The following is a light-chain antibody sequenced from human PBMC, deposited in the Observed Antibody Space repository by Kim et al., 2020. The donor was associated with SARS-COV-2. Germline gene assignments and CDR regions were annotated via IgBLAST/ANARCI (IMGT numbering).Light chain of an antibody. CDR3: QAWDSSTVV. Sequence: SYELTQPPSVSVSPGQTATITCSGDNLGNKFACWYQQRPGQSPLLVIYKDNKRPSGIPERISGSNSGNTATLTISGTQALDEADYYCQAWDSSTVVFGGG. J-gene: IGLJ2*01. V-gene: IGLV3-1*01. CDR1: NLGNKF. CDR2: KDN.